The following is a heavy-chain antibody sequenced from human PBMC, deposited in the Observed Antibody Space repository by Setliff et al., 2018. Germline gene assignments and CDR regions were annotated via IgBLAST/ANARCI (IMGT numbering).Heavy chain of an antibody. CDR1: GDSMSTYY. CDR2: IYFGGSA. D-gene: IGHD1-1*01. J-gene: IGHJ5*02. CDR3: ARTTGSTHNWLDP. Sequence: SETLSLTCSVSGDSMSTYYWNWIRQSPGKGLEWIGNIYFGGSANYNPSLKSRVTISVDMSNNQYSLRLNSLTAADTAVYYCARTTGSTHNWLDPWGPGTLVTV. V-gene: IGHV4-59*01.